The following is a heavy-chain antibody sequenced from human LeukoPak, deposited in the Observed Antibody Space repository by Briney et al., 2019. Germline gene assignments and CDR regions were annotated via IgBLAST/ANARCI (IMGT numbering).Heavy chain of an antibody. CDR1: GGSISSGDYY. Sequence: PSETLSLTCTVSGGSISSGDYYWSWIRQPPGKGLEWIGYIYYSGSTYYNPSLKSRVTISVDTSKNQFSLKLSSVTAADMAAYYCARGSMVYAPYYYYGMDVWGQGTTVTVSS. V-gene: IGHV4-30-4*01. D-gene: IGHD2-8*01. J-gene: IGHJ6*02. CDR3: ARGSMVYAPYYYYGMDV. CDR2: IYYSGST.